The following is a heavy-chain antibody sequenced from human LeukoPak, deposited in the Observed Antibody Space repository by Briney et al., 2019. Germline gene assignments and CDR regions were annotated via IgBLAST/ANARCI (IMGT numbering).Heavy chain of an antibody. CDR1: RGSIIDSSYY. CDR2: IYYSGST. D-gene: IGHD2-2*01. J-gene: IGHJ4*02. V-gene: IGHV4-39*01. CDR3: ARPPGFSTSFWD. Sequence: PSETLSLTCTVSRGSIIDSSYYWGWIRDPPGKGLEWIGSIYYSGSTYYTPSLKSRVTISVDTSKNQFSLKLSSVTAADTAVYYCARPPGFSTSFWDWGQGTLVTVSS.